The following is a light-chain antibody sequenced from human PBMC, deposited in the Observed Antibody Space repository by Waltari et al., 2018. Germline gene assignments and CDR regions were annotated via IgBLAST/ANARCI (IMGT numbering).Light chain of an antibody. CDR3: AAWDDSLNGYV. J-gene: IGLJ1*01. Sequence: QSVLTQSPSASGPPGQRVTISCSGSNSNIGSNPANWYQQLPGAAPKLLIYDNDQRLSGVPDRFSGSTSGSSASLAISWLQSEDEAEYYCAAWDDSLNGYVFGTGTKVTVL. V-gene: IGLV1-44*01. CDR1: NSNIGSNP. CDR2: DND.